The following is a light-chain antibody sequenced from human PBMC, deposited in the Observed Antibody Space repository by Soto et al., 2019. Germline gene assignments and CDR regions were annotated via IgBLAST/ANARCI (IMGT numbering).Light chain of an antibody. CDR3: QQYNTYLS. V-gene: IGKV1-5*01. CDR1: QSISSW. J-gene: IGKJ1*01. CDR2: DAS. Sequence: DIQMTQSPSTLSASVGDRVTITCRASQSISSWLAWYQQKPGKAPKFLIYDASNLESGVPSRFSGSGSGTEFTLTISSLQPDDFATYYCQQYNTYLSFGQGTKVDIK.